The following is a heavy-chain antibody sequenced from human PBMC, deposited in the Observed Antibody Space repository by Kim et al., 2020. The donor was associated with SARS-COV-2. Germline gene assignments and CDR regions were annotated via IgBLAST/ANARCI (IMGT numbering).Heavy chain of an antibody. CDR3: AKVPNYDFWSGYFAYFDY. J-gene: IGHJ4*02. Sequence: KGRFTISRDNSKNTLYLQMNSLRAEDTAVYYCAKVPNYDFWSGYFAYFDYWGQGTLVTVSS. V-gene: IGHV3-23*01. D-gene: IGHD3-3*01.